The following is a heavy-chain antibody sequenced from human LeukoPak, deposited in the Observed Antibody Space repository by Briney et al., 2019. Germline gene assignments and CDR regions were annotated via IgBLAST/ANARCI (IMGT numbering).Heavy chain of an antibody. Sequence: GGSLRLSCEASGFTFNNAWMSWVRQAPGKGLEWVGRIKTKTDGGTTDYAAPVKGRFTISRDGSKNTLYLQMNSLKAEDTAVYYCATDGYLFGGSSLDYWGQGTLVTVSS. V-gene: IGHV3-15*01. J-gene: IGHJ4*02. CDR3: ATDGYLFGGSSLDY. CDR2: IKTKTDGGTT. CDR1: GFTFNNAW. D-gene: IGHD6-6*01.